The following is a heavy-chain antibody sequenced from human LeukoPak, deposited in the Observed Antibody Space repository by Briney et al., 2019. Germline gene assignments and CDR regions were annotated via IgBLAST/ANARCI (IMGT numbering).Heavy chain of an antibody. Sequence: GSLRLSCAASGFTFSSFAMHWVRQAPGKGLGWVAVISYDGSNKYYADSVKGRFTISRDNSKNTLYLQMNSLRAEDTAVYYCARDLVVPAATYYYYYGMDVWGQGTTITVSS. J-gene: IGHJ6*02. CDR2: ISYDGSNK. CDR1: GFTFSSFA. D-gene: IGHD2-2*01. V-gene: IGHV3-30-3*01. CDR3: ARDLVVPAATYYYYYGMDV.